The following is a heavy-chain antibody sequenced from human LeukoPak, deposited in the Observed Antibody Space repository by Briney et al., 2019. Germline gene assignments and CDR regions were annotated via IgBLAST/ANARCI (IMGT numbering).Heavy chain of an antibody. CDR1: GYNFTGNY. Sequence: ASVKVSCKASGYNFTGNYIHWVRQAPGQGLEWMGWIKSSSGATKYAQTFQGRITLTRDTSIRTAYMELSRLRSDDAAVYYCARDDRTTYYYGMDVWGQGTTVTVSS. V-gene: IGHV1-2*02. D-gene: IGHD1-1*01. J-gene: IGHJ6*02. CDR2: IKSSSGAT. CDR3: ARDDRTTYYYGMDV.